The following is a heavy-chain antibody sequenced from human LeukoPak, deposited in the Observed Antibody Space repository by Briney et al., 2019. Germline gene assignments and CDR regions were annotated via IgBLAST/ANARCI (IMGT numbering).Heavy chain of an antibody. Sequence: ASVKDTRKASGYSFTTYGISWVRQAPGQGLEWMGWISPYDGDANYAQNVQGRLTMATYTSTSTAYMEMRSLRSDDTAVYYCVRDYCTNGVCYKEVCFDPECRGT. CDR3: VRDYCTNGVCYKEVCFDP. CDR1: GYSFTTYG. J-gene: IGHJ5*02. D-gene: IGHD2-8*01. CDR2: ISPYDGDA. V-gene: IGHV1-18*01.